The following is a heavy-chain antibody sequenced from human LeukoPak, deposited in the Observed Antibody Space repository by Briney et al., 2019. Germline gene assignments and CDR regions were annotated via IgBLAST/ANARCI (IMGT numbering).Heavy chain of an antibody. CDR2: INPSGGST. CDR1: GYTFTSYY. CDR3: ARASLPGWYFDL. J-gene: IGHJ2*01. V-gene: IGHV1-46*01. Sequence: RASVKVSCKASGYTFTSYYMHWVRQAPGQGLEWMGIINPSGGSTSYAQKFQGRVTMTGDTSTSTVYMELSSLRSEDTAVYYCARASLPGWYFDLWGRGTLVTVSS.